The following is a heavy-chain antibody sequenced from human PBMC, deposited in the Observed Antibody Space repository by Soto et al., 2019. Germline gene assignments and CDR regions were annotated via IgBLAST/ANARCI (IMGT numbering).Heavy chain of an antibody. J-gene: IGHJ4*02. V-gene: IGHV3-33*01. CDR1: GFTFSIFG. Sequence: QVQLVESGGGVVQPGRSLRLSCAASGFTFSIFGMHWVRQAPGKGLEWAAIIWYDGSNAYYADSVRGRFTSSRDNSKNTVYLQMNSLRAEDTAVYYCARDKGSSTVVSGISQEGYFDSWGQGTLVTVSS. CDR3: ARDKGSSTVVSGISQEGYFDS. CDR2: IWYDGSNA. D-gene: IGHD4-4*01.